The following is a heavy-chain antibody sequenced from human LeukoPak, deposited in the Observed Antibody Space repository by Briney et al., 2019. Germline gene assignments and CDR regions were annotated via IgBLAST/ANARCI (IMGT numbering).Heavy chain of an antibody. Sequence: PGGSLRLSCVASGFTFSDYYMSWIRKAPGKGLEWVSYISHSSSTIYYADSVKGRFTISRDNAKNSLYLQMDSLRAEDTSVYYCARRGSSSGYYVSWGQGTLVTVSS. D-gene: IGHD3-22*01. CDR2: ISHSSSTI. CDR1: GFTFSDYY. CDR3: ARRGSSSGYYVS. J-gene: IGHJ4*02. V-gene: IGHV3-11*04.